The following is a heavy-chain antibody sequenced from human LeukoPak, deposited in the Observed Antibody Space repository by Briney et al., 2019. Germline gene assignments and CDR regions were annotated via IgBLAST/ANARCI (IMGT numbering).Heavy chain of an antibody. CDR2: ISSSGSTI. V-gene: IGHV3-11*01. CDR1: GFTFSDYC. D-gene: IGHD3-22*01. Sequence: PGGSLRLSCAASGFTFSDYCMSWIRQAPGKGLEWVSYISSSGSTIYYADSVKGRFTISRDNAKNSLYLQMNSLRAEDTAVYYCAREGPRDLYYDSSGYYDYWGQGTLVTVSS. J-gene: IGHJ4*02. CDR3: AREGPRDLYYDSSGYYDY.